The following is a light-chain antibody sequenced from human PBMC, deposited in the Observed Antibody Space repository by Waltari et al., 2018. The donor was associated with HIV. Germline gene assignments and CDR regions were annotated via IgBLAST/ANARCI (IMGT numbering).Light chain of an antibody. Sequence: QSVLTQPPSVSATPGQKVTISCSGSSSNIATNYVSWYQHFPGTVPKVLIYDNHKRSSGIPDRCSGSKSGTSATLDISGLQTGDEAHYYCGTWDTSLIAWIFGTGTKVTVL. CDR3: GTWDTSLIAWI. CDR2: DNH. V-gene: IGLV1-51*01. CDR1: SSNIATNY. J-gene: IGLJ1*01.